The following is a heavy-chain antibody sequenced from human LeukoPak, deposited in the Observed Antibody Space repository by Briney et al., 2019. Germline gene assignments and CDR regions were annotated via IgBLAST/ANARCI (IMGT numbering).Heavy chain of an antibody. Sequence: GGSLRLSCAASGFTFSSYSMNWVRQAPGKGLEWVSSISSSSSYIYYADSVKGRFTISRDNAKNSLYLQMNSLRAEDTAVYYCARLTDSSGYALDYWGQGTLVTVSS. D-gene: IGHD3-22*01. CDR3: ARLTDSSGYALDY. CDR1: GFTFSSYS. V-gene: IGHV3-21*04. CDR2: ISSSSSYI. J-gene: IGHJ4*02.